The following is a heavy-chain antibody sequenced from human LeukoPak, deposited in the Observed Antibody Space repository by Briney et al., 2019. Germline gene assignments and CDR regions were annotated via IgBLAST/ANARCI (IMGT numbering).Heavy chain of an antibody. J-gene: IGHJ5*02. Sequence: SETLSLTCTVSGGSISSYYWSWIRQPPGKGLEWIGYIYYSGSTNYNPSLKSRVTISVDTSKNQFSLKLSSVTAADTAVYYCARHGSWLRTWFAPWGQGTLVTVSS. V-gene: IGHV4-59*08. CDR3: ARHGSWLRTWFAP. CDR1: GGSISSYY. CDR2: IYYSGST. D-gene: IGHD6-13*01.